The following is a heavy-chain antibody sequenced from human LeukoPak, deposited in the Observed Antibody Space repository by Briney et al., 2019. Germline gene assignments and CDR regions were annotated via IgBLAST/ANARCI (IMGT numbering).Heavy chain of an antibody. V-gene: IGHV5-51*01. Sequence: GESLKISCKGSGYRFTSYWIAWVRQMPGKGLVWMGIIYPGDAEKRYSPSFQGQVTISVDKSITTAYLQWSSLQASDTAIYYCARRGGGGYSYGYDYFDYWGQGTLVTVAS. J-gene: IGHJ4*02. CDR3: ARRGGGGYSYGYDYFDY. CDR2: IYPGDAEK. CDR1: GYRFTSYW. D-gene: IGHD5-18*01.